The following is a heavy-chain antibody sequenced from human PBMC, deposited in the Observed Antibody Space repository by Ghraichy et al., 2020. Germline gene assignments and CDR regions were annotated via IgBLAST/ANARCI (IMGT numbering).Heavy chain of an antibody. CDR1: GGSISSYY. D-gene: IGHD3-22*01. J-gene: IGHJ4*02. CDR2: IYYSGTT. V-gene: IGHV4-59*01. Sequence: SETLSLTCTVSGGSISSYYWSWIRQPPGKGLEWIGYIYYSGTTNYNPSLKSRVTISVDTSKNQFSLKLSSVTAADTAVYYCASSDYYDSSGYLDYWGQGTLVTVSS. CDR3: ASSDYYDSSGYLDY.